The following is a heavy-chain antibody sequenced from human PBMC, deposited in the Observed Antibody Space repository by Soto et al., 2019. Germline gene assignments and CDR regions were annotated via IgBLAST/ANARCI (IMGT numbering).Heavy chain of an antibody. CDR2: INHSGST. CDR3: ARDKITDLFDY. J-gene: IGHJ4*02. Sequence: PSETLSFTCAVYGGSFSGYYWTWIRQPPGTGLEWIGEINHSGSTNYNPSLKSRVTISVDTSKNQFSLKLTSVTAADTAVYYCARDKITDLFDYWGQGTLVTVSS. V-gene: IGHV4-34*01. D-gene: IGHD3-10*01. CDR1: GGSFSGYY.